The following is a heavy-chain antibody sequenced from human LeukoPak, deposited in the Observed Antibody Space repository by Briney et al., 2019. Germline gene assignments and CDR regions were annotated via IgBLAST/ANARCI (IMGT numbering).Heavy chain of an antibody. CDR2: IYYSGST. CDR1: GGSISSSSYY. D-gene: IGHD2-15*01. CDR3: ARQVRIFAATYYFDY. V-gene: IGHV4-39*01. Sequence: SETLSLTCTVSGGSISSSSYYWGWIRQPPGKGLEWIGSIYYSGSTYYNPSLKSRVTISVDTSKNQFSLKLSSVTAADTAVYYCARQVRIFAATYYFDYWGQGTLVTVSS. J-gene: IGHJ4*02.